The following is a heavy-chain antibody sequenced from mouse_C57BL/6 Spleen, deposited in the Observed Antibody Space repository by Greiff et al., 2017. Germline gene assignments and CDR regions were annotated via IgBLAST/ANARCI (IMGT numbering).Heavy chain of an antibody. CDR2: IDPSASYT. V-gene: IGHV1-69*01. CDR1: GYTFTSYW. CDR3: ARSGAMVKDY. J-gene: IGHJ2*01. D-gene: IGHD2-2*01. Sequence: QVQLQQPGAELVMPGASVKLSCKASGYTFTSYWMHWVKQRPGQGLEWIGEIDPSASYTNYNQKFKGKSTLTVDKSSSTAYMQLSSLTSEDSAVYYCARSGAMVKDYWGQGTTLTVSS.